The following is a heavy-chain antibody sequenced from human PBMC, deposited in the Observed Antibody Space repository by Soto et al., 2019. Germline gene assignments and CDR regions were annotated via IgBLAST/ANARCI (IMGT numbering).Heavy chain of an antibody. V-gene: IGHV3-66*01. J-gene: IGHJ6*02. CDR3: VRENYYYGMDV. CDR1: GFTVSTDW. Sequence: EVQLVESGGGLVQPGGSLRLSCAASGFTVSTDWMYWVRQAPGKGLEWVSLIKSGGNTYYADSVEGRFTISRDNSKNTVYRQMNSLRAEDTAVYYCVRENYYYGMDVWGQGTTVTVSS. CDR2: IKSGGNT.